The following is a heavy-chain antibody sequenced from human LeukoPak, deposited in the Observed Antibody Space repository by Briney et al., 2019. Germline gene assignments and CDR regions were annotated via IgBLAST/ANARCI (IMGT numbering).Heavy chain of an antibody. CDR3: ARFGLGKHIEVAGIPFDI. Sequence: SETLSLTCSVSGYSISSGYYWGWIRQPPGKGLEWIGSISHSGSPYYNPSLKSRVTISVHTSKNQFSLKLSSVTAADTAVYYCARFGLGKHIEVAGIPFDIWGQGTMVTVSS. CDR1: GYSISSGYY. V-gene: IGHV4-38-2*02. D-gene: IGHD6-19*01. CDR2: ISHSGSP. J-gene: IGHJ3*02.